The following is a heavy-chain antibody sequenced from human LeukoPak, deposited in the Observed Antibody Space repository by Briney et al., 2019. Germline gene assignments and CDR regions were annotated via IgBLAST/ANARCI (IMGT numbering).Heavy chain of an antibody. CDR3: ARQGSGRAFDI. V-gene: IGHV4-59*08. CDR1: GGSISSYY. J-gene: IGHJ3*02. CDR2: MFYNVST. Sequence: SETLSLTCTVFGGSISSYYWNWIRQSPGKGVEWIAYMFYNVSTNYSPSLKSRVTISVDTSKNQFALKLISVTAADTAVYFCARQGSGRAFDIWGQGTMVTVSS.